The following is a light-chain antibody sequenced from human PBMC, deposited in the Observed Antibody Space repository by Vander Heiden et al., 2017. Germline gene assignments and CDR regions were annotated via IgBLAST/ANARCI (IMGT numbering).Light chain of an antibody. Sequence: SVLPQPPSVSGAPRQRVTISCTGTNSNIGAGYDVHWYQQLPGTAPKLIVYGTSDRPSGVPDRFSGSKSGTSASLAITGLQAEDEADYYCQAYDSSRKVVFGGGTKLTVL. V-gene: IGLV1-40*01. J-gene: IGLJ2*01. CDR2: GTS. CDR1: NSNIGAGYD. CDR3: QAYDSSRKVV.